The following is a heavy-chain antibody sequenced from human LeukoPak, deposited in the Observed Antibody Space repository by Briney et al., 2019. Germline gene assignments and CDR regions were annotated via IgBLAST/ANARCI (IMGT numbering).Heavy chain of an antibody. CDR3: AKRGGGPSPFDY. Sequence: GGSLRLSCAASGFTVSSNYMSWVRQAPGKGLEWVSVISGAGRSTYYADSVKGRFTISRDNSKNTLHLQMNSLRADDTAVYYWAKRGGGPSPFDYWGQGALVTVSS. J-gene: IGHJ4*02. CDR1: GFTVSSNY. V-gene: IGHV3-23*01. CDR2: ISGAGRST. D-gene: IGHD3-16*01.